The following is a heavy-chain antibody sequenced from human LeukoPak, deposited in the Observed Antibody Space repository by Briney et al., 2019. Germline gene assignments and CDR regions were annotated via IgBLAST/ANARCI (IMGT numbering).Heavy chain of an antibody. D-gene: IGHD4-17*01. CDR3: ARDSARYGDHGYFQH. V-gene: IGHV3-30*03. CDR2: ISYDASKN. J-gene: IGHJ1*01. Sequence: GGSLRLSCAVSGFPLSSYSINWVRQAPGKGLEWVAVISYDASKNYYAYSVKGRFTISRDNSKNTLYLQMNSLRAEDTAVYYCARDSARYGDHGYFQHWGQGTLVTVSS. CDR1: GFPLSSYS.